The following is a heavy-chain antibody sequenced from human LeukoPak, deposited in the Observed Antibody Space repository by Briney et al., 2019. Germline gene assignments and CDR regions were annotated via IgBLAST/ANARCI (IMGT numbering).Heavy chain of an antibody. Sequence: PSVTLSLTCTVSGGSISSTNWWSWVRQPPGKGLEWIGGSYPSGTTNYNPSLKSRVSISVDRSKNQFSLNMTSVTAADTAVYYCAKLGVFQGNAFDIWGQGTMVTVSS. J-gene: IGHJ3*02. D-gene: IGHD3-16*01. CDR3: AKLGVFQGNAFDI. CDR1: GGSISSTNW. V-gene: IGHV4-4*02. CDR2: SYPSGTT.